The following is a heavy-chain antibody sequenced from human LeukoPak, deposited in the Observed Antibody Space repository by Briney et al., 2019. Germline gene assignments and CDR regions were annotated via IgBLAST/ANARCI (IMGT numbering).Heavy chain of an antibody. D-gene: IGHD3-10*01. CDR1: GYSISSGYY. J-gene: IGHJ4*02. CDR3: ARGRGLFY. CDR2: IHYSGST. V-gene: IGHV4-38-2*02. Sequence: SETLSLTCTVSGYSISSGYYWGWIRQPPGKGLESMGYIHYSGSTNYNPSLKSRVTISVDTSKNQFSLKLSSVTAADTAVYYCARGRGLFYWGRGILVTVSS.